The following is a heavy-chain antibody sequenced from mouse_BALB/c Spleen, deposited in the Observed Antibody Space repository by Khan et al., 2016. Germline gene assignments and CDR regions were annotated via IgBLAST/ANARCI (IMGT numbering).Heavy chain of an antibody. CDR3: AKGIWSYDFALDY. J-gene: IGHJ4*01. Sequence: QVQLKQSGPGLVAPSQSLSITCTVSGFSLTDYGVSWIRQPPGKGLEWLGVIWGGGSTYYNSDLKSRLSISKDNSKSQVFLKMNSLQTDDTAMYYCAKGIWSYDFALDYWGQGTSVTVSS. D-gene: IGHD1-1*02. V-gene: IGHV2-6-5*01. CDR2: IWGGGST. CDR1: GFSLTDYG.